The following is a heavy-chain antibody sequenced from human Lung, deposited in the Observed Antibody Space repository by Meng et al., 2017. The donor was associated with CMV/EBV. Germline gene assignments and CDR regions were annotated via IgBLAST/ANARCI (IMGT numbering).Heavy chain of an antibody. J-gene: IGHJ4*02. CDR3: ARVGPAAGTGFFDY. D-gene: IGHD6-13*01. CDR2: INPSGGST. Sequence: ASXXVSXKASGYTFTSYYMHWVRQAPGQGLEWMGRINPSGGSTSYAQKFQGRVTMTRDTSTSTVYMELSSLRSEDTAVYYCARVGPAAGTGFFDYWGQGTXVTLAS. V-gene: IGHV1-46*01. CDR1: GYTFTSYY.